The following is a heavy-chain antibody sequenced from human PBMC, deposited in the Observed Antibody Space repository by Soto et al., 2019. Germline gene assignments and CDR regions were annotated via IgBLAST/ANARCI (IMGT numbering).Heavy chain of an antibody. J-gene: IGHJ4*02. CDR1: GYTFTNYD. Sequence: QVQLVQSGAEVKKPGASVKVSCKTSGYTFTNYDINWVRQATGQGLEWMGWTNPKSGYTGSAQKFQGRVTMTRDSSTSTAYMELHSLTSEDTAVYFCARTAGDLDYWGRGTLITVSS. CDR2: TNPKSGYT. V-gene: IGHV1-8*01. CDR3: ARTAGDLDY. D-gene: IGHD4-17*01.